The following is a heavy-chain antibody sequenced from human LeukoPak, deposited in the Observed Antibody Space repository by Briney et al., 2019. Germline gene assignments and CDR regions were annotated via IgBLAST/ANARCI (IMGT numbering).Heavy chain of an antibody. J-gene: IGHJ4*02. CDR2: IIPIFGIA. Sequence: ASVKVSCKASGGTFSSYAISWVRQAPGQGLEWMGRIIPIFGIANYAQKFQGRVTITADKSTSTAYMELSSLRSEDTAVYYCARDMVEYSRSSTDYWGQGTLVTVSS. CDR1: GGTFSSYA. D-gene: IGHD6-6*01. CDR3: ARDMVEYSRSSTDY. V-gene: IGHV1-69*04.